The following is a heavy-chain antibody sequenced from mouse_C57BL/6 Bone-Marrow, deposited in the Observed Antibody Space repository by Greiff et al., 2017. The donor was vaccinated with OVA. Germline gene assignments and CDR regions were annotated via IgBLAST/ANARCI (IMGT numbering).Heavy chain of an antibody. Sequence: VNVVESGAELVKPGASVKISCKASGYTFSTYWMNWVKQGPGKGLEWIGQIYPGDGDTNYNGKFKGKATLTADKSSSTAYMQLSSLTSADSAVYFCARGAYWGQGTLVTVSS. J-gene: IGHJ3*01. CDR3: ARGAY. CDR2: IYPGDGDT. V-gene: IGHV1-80*01. CDR1: GYTFSTYW.